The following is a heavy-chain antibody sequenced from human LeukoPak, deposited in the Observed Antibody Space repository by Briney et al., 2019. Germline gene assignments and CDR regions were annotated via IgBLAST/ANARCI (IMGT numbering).Heavy chain of an antibody. D-gene: IGHD6-19*01. J-gene: IGHJ4*02. CDR2: VYYSGST. CDR1: GGSISSYY. V-gene: IGHV4-39*01. CDR3: AKVRYSSDYFDY. Sequence: PSETLSLTCTVSGGSISSYYWGWIRQPPGKGLEWIGSVYYSGSTYYNPSLKSRVTISVDTSKNQFSLKLTSVTAADTAVYYCAKVRYSSDYFDYWGQGTLVTVSS.